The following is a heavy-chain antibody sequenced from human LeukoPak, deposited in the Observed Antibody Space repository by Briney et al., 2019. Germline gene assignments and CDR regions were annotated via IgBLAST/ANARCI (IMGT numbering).Heavy chain of an antibody. CDR2: IYYSGST. D-gene: IGHD2-2*01. CDR1: GGSISSSSYY. CDR3: ASSPAAMGQYYFDY. J-gene: IGHJ4*02. Sequence: SETLSLTCTVSGGSISSSSYYWGWIRQXXXXXLEWIGSIYYSGSTYYNPSLKSRVTISVDTSKNQFSLKLSSVTAADTAVYYCASSPAAMGQYYFDYWGQGTLVTVSS. V-gene: IGHV4-39*01.